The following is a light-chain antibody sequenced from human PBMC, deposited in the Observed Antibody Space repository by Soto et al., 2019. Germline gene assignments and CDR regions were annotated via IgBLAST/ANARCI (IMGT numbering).Light chain of an antibody. CDR3: QQRSGRLT. CDR2: DAF. CDR1: QTVHNY. J-gene: IGKJ4*01. Sequence: ESVLTQSPATLSLSPGERATLSCRASQTVHNYLAWYQQKPGQVPRLLIYDAFRRATGIPDRFSGSVSGTDFTLTISSLEPEDFAFYYCQQRSGRLTFGGGTRVDLK. V-gene: IGKV3-11*01.